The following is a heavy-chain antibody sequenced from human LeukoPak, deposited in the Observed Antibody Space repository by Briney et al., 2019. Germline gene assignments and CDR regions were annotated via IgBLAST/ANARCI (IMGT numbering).Heavy chain of an antibody. CDR3: AKGGAQV. J-gene: IGHJ4*02. V-gene: IGHV3-23*01. D-gene: IGHD1-26*01. CDR1: GFTFSSYA. Sequence: PGGSLRLSCAASGFTFSSYAMNWVRQAPGKGLEWVSIIFGNGDTTYYADSVKGRFIISRDSSKNTLYLQMNSLRVEDTAVYYCAKGGAQVGGQGTLVTVSS. CDR2: IFGNGDTT.